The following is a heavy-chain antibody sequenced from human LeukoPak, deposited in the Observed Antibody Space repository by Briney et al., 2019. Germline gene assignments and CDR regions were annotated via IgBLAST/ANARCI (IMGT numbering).Heavy chain of an antibody. D-gene: IGHD3-10*01. J-gene: IGHJ4*02. CDR2: INPDSGGT. Sequence: ASVKVSCKASGYTFTVHYMYWVRQAPGQGLEWMGWINPDSGGTHYAQKFQGRVTMARDTSISTAYMELSRLRSDDTAVYYCARAYYYGSGTYYSLGFWGQGTLVTVSS. CDR3: ARAYYYGSGTYYSLGF. V-gene: IGHV1-2*02. CDR1: GYTFTVHY.